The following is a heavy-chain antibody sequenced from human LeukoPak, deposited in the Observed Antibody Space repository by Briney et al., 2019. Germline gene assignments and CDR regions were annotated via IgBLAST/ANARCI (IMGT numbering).Heavy chain of an antibody. D-gene: IGHD1-26*01. Sequence: GGSLRLSCAASGFTFSSYAMSWVRQAPGKGLEWVSAICGSCGSTYYADSVKGRFTISRDNSNNTLYLQMNSLRAEDTAVYYCAKASEWELLDYFDYWGQGTLVTVSS. CDR1: GFTFSSYA. J-gene: IGHJ4*02. CDR2: ICGSCGST. CDR3: AKASEWELLDYFDY. V-gene: IGHV3-23*01.